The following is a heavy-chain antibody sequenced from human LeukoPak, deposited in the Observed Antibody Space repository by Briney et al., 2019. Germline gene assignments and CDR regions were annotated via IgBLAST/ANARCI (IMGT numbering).Heavy chain of an antibody. D-gene: IGHD6-19*01. CDR2: INPNSGGT. CDR3: ARAESRWFDP. Sequence: ASVKVSCKASGYTFTGYYMHWVRQAPGQGLEWMGWINPNSGGTNYAQKFQGRVTMTRNTSISTAYMELSSLRSEDTAVYYCARAESRWFDPWGQGTLVTVSS. CDR1: GYTFTGYY. J-gene: IGHJ5*02. V-gene: IGHV1-2*02.